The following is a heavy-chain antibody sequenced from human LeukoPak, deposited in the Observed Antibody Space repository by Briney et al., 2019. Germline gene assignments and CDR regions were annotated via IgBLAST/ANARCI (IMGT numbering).Heavy chain of an antibody. Sequence: ASVKVSCKASGYTFANYGISWVRQAPGQGLEWMGWISAYNGNTNYAQKLRGRVTMTTDTSTSTAYMELRSLRSDDTAVYYCARDGTMIVPRGAFDIWGQGTMVTVSS. CDR1: GYTFANYG. D-gene: IGHD3-22*01. CDR3: ARDGTMIVPRGAFDI. V-gene: IGHV1-18*01. CDR2: ISAYNGNT. J-gene: IGHJ3*02.